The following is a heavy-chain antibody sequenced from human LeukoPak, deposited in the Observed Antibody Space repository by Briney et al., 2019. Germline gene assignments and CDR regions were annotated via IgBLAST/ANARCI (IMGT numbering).Heavy chain of an antibody. V-gene: IGHV4-34*01. CDR1: GGSFSGYY. Sequence: TLSLTCAVYGGSFSGYYWSWIRQPPGKGLEWIGEINHSGSTNYNPSLTSRVTISVDTSKNQFSLKLSSVTAADTAVYYCARVRSVYYYYYGMDVWGQGTTVTVSS. J-gene: IGHJ6*02. CDR2: INHSGST. CDR3: ARVRSVYYYYYGMDV.